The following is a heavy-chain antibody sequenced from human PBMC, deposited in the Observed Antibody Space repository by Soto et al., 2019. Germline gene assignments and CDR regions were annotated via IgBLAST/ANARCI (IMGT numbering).Heavy chain of an antibody. D-gene: IGHD1-1*01. V-gene: IGHV1-2*02. CDR1: GYTFTGYY. J-gene: IGHJ4*02. CDR3: ARDYGENWNDVSYRFAY. CDR2: INPNSGGT. Sequence: ASVKVSCKASGYTFTGYYMHWVRQAPGQGLEWMGWINPNSGGTKYAQKFQGRVTMTRDTSISTAYMELSRLRSDDTAFYYCARDYGENWNDVSYRFAYWGQGTLVTVSS.